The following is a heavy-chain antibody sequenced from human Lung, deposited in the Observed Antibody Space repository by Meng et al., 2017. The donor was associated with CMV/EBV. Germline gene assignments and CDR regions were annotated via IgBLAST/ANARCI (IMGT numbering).Heavy chain of an antibody. CDR2: INWNGGST. CDR3: AREGTLGWFDP. Sequence: SCAASGVRFDDYAMAWVRQAPGKGLECVSSINWNGGSTNYADSVKGRFTISRDNAKNFLRLQMNSLRAEDTALYYCAREGTLGWFDPWGQGTLVTVSS. J-gene: IGHJ5*02. V-gene: IGHV3-20*04. CDR1: GVRFDDYA. D-gene: IGHD3-10*01.